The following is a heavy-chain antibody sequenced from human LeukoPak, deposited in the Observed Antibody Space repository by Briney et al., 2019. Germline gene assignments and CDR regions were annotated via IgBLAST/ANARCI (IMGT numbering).Heavy chain of an antibody. CDR2: ISGSGGST. D-gene: IGHD5-24*01. V-gene: IGHV3-23*01. J-gene: IGHJ4*02. Sequence: GGSLRLSCAASGFTFSSYAMSWVRQAPGKGLEWVSAISGSGGSTYYADSVKGRFTISRDNSKNTLYLQMNSLRADDTAVYYCAKGRGDGYDYPLLFHYWGQGTLVTVSS. CDR1: GFTFSSYA. CDR3: AKGRGDGYDYPLLFHY.